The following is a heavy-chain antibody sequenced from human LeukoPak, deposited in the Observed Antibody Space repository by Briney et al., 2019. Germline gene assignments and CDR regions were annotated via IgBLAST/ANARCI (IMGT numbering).Heavy chain of an antibody. CDR3: AKGGYSYGYYYGMDV. CDR2: ISGSGGTT. Sequence: GGSLRPSCAASGFTFSSYAMSWVRQAPGEGLEGVSAISGSGGTTYYADYVKGRFTISRDNYKNTLYLQMNSLRAEDTAVYYCAKGGYSYGYYYGMDVWGQGTTVTVSS. D-gene: IGHD5-18*01. V-gene: IGHV3-23*01. J-gene: IGHJ6*02. CDR1: GFTFSSYA.